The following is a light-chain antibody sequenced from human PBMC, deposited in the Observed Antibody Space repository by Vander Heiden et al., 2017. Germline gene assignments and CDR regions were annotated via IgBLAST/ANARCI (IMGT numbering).Light chain of an antibody. CDR3: RQYYNYPLM. CDR2: AAS. J-gene: IGKJ1*01. CDR1: QGIRND. V-gene: IGKV1-6*02. Sequence: AIQMTQSPSSLSASVGDRVTITCRASQGIRNDLGWYQQKPGKVPKLLIYAASSLQSGVPSRFSGSGSDTDFTLTISSLQPEDFATYYCRQYYNYPLMFGQGTKVEIK.